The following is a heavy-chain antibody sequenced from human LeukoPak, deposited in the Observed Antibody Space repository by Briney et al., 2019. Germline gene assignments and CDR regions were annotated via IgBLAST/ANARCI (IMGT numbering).Heavy chain of an antibody. J-gene: IGHJ3*02. CDR1: GGSFSGYY. V-gene: IGHV4-34*01. D-gene: IGHD3-3*01. Sequence: SETLSLTCAVYGGSFSGYYWSWIRQPPGKGLEWIGEINHSGSTNYNPSLKSRVTISVDTSKNQFSLKLSSVTAADTAVYYCARHGSGYYRIDAFDIWGQGTMVTVSS. CDR3: ARHGSGYYRIDAFDI. CDR2: INHSGST.